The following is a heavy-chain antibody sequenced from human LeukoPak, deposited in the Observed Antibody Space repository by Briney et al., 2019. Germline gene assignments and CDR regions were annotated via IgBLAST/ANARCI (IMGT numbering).Heavy chain of an antibody. CDR3: ARDQPLRVYDSSGSFDY. Sequence: SETLSLTCAVYGGSFSGYYWSWTRQPPGKGLEWIGSIYHSGSTYYNPSLKSRVTISVDTSKNQFSLKLSSVTAAGTAVYYCARDQPLRVYDSSGSFDYWGQGTLVTVSS. CDR2: IYHSGST. V-gene: IGHV4-34*01. J-gene: IGHJ4*02. D-gene: IGHD3-22*01. CDR1: GGSFSGYY.